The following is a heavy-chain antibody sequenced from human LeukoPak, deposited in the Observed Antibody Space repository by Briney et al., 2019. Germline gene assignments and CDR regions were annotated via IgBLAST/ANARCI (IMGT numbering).Heavy chain of an antibody. J-gene: IGHJ4*02. D-gene: IGHD5-18*01. Sequence: TSETLSLTCTVSGGSITTYSWSWIRQPPGKGLEWIGYTYYSGNTNYNPSLKSRVTISVDTSKNQFSLKLSSVTAADTAMYYCAGSGYSSGYLFDYWGQGTLVTVSS. V-gene: IGHV4-59*01. CDR2: TYYSGNT. CDR3: AGSGYSSGYLFDY. CDR1: GGSITTYS.